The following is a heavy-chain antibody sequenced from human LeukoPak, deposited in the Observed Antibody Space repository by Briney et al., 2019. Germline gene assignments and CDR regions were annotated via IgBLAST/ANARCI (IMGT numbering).Heavy chain of an antibody. V-gene: IGHV3-30-3*01. D-gene: IGHD5-18*01. CDR3: ARDGYDLDTPMVSTVFDC. CDR1: GFTFSNYA. Sequence: GGSLRLSCSVSGFTFSNYAMHWVRQAPGKGLEWVAVISYDGSNKYYADSVKGRFTISRDNSKNTLYLQMNSLRTVDTAVYYCARDGYDLDTPMVSTVFDCWGQGTLVTVSS. CDR2: ISYDGSNK. J-gene: IGHJ4*02.